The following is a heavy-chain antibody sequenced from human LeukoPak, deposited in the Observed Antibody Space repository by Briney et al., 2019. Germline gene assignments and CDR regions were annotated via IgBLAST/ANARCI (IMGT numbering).Heavy chain of an antibody. V-gene: IGHV4-34*01. J-gene: IGHJ6*02. Sequence: PSETLSLTCAVYGGSFGGYYWSWIRQPPGKGLEWIGEINHSGSTNYNPSLKSRVTISVDTSKNQFSLMLSSVTAADTAVYYCARGPERYYYGSGSYYLDGDVWGQGTTVTVSS. D-gene: IGHD3-10*01. CDR3: ARGPERYYYGSGSYYLDGDV. CDR1: GGSFGGYY. CDR2: INHSGST.